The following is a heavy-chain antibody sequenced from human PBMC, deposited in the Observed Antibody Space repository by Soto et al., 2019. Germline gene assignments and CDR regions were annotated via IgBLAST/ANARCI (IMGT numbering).Heavy chain of an antibody. J-gene: IGHJ4*01. D-gene: IGHD5-12*01. Sequence: ASVKVSCKASGFTFTSSAVQWVRQARGQRLEWIGWIVVGSGNTNYAQKFQERVTITRDMSTSTAYMELSSLRSEDTAVYYCAADDNSGYFPLCWGQGTLVTVSS. CDR2: IVVGSGNT. CDR1: GFTFTSSA. CDR3: AADDNSGYFPLC. V-gene: IGHV1-58*01.